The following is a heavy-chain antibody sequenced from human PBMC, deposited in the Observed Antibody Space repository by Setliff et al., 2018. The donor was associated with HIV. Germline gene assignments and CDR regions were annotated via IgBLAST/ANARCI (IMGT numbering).Heavy chain of an antibody. CDR2: IYTSGST. V-gene: IGHV4-61*09. Sequence: ASETLSLTCTVSGGSISSGSNYWSWIRQPAGKGMEWIGHIYTSGSTHYNPSLKSRVTISVDTAKNQFYLKLSSVTAADTAVYYCARILLYDSSAYFVNAFDIWGQGTGVT. J-gene: IGHJ3*02. D-gene: IGHD3-22*01. CDR1: GGSISSGSNY. CDR3: ARILLYDSSAYFVNAFDI.